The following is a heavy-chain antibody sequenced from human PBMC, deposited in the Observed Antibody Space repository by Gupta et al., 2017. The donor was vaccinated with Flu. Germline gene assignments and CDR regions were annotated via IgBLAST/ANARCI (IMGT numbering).Heavy chain of an antibody. D-gene: IGHD5-18*01. CDR1: GGSFRGYY. Sequence: QVQLQQWGEGLLKPSETLSLTCAVYGGSFRGYYWIWIRQPPGKGLEWIGEINHSGSTNYNPSLKSRVTISVDTSKNQFSLKLSSVTAADTAVYYCARRGVRRGYSYGGYYGMDVWGQGTTVTVSS. CDR2: INHSGST. V-gene: IGHV4-34*01. CDR3: ARRGVRRGYSYGGYYGMDV. J-gene: IGHJ6*02.